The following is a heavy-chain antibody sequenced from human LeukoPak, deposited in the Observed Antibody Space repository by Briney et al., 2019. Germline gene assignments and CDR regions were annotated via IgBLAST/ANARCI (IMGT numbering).Heavy chain of an antibody. CDR2: IYTSART. CDR1: RGFISSYY. Sequence: SDTLSLTCTVSRGFISSYYWSLILQPAATGLERIGRIYTSARTNYNPSLNSQVTMPVDTSKHQFSLNPNSVTAAHTAWYYSARDGEGVQVLYYYHCSMDVWGKGTTVTVSS. CDR3: ARDGEGVQVLYYYHCSMDV. V-gene: IGHV4-4*07. D-gene: IGHD1-1*01. J-gene: IGHJ6*03.